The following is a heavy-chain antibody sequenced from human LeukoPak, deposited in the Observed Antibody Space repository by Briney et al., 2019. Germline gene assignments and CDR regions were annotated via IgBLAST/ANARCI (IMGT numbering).Heavy chain of an antibody. CDR2: ISYDGSNK. D-gene: IGHD6-19*01. CDR3: ARDRDSSGWYPWFDP. V-gene: IGHV3-30*04. Sequence: GGSLRLSCAASGFTFSSYAMHWVRQAPGKGLEWVAVISYDGSNKYYVDSVKGRLTISRDNSKNTLYLQMNSLRAEDTAVYYCARDRDSSGWYPWFDPWGQGTLVTVSS. CDR1: GFTFSSYA. J-gene: IGHJ5*02.